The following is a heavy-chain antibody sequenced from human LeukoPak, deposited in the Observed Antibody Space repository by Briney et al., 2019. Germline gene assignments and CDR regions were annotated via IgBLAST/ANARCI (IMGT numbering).Heavy chain of an antibody. J-gene: IGHJ4*02. Sequence: ASVKVSCKASGYTFTGNYMHWVRQAPGQGLEWMGWINTNSGDKNYAQKLQGRVTMATDTSMSTAYMELRSLRSDDTAVYYCARDWALIAVDLDYWGQGTLVTVSS. D-gene: IGHD6-19*01. CDR3: ARDWALIAVDLDY. CDR2: INTNSGDK. CDR1: GYTFTGNY. V-gene: IGHV1-2*02.